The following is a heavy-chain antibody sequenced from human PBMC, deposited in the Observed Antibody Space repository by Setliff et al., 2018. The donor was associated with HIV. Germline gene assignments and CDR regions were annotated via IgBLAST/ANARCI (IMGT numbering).Heavy chain of an antibody. V-gene: IGHV3-9*01. D-gene: IGHD2-2*01. J-gene: IGHJ3*02. CDR2: IIWNSGTT. CDR3: VKDSLPGGCDM. Sequence: SLRLSCAASGFNFGDYGIHWVRQAPGKGPEWVSGIIWNSGTTGYADSVKGRFTISRDYAKNSLFLQMNSLRAEDTALYYCVKDSLPGGCDMWGQGSMVTVS. CDR1: GFNFGDYG.